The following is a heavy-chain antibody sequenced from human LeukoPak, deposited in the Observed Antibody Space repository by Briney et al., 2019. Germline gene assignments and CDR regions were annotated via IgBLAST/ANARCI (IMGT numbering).Heavy chain of an antibody. Sequence: ASVKVSCKASGYTFTSYDINWVRQATGQGLEWMGWVNPNSGNTGYAQKFQGRVTMTRNTSISTVYMELSSLRSEDTAVYYCARGHITIFGVVNWFDPWGQGTLVTVSS. CDR2: VNPNSGNT. CDR1: GYTFTSYD. CDR3: ARGHITIFGVVNWFDP. V-gene: IGHV1-8*01. D-gene: IGHD3-3*01. J-gene: IGHJ5*02.